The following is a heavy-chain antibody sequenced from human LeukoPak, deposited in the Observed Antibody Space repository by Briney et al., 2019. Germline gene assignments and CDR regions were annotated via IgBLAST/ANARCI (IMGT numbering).Heavy chain of an antibody. CDR3: ARRVTGRGTFYFDY. CDR1: GGSISTYY. Sequence: SETLSLTCTVSGGSISTYYWTWIRQPPGKELEWIGYIYYTGNTNYNPALKSRVIISLDTSRNQFSLKLNSVTAADTAVYYCARRVTGRGTFYFDYWGQGSLVTVSS. J-gene: IGHJ4*02. D-gene: IGHD3-16*01. CDR2: IYYTGNT. V-gene: IGHV4-59*08.